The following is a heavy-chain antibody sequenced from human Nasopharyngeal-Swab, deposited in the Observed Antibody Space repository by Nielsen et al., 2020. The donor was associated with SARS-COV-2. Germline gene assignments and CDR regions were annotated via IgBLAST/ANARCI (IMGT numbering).Heavy chain of an antibody. D-gene: IGHD3-10*01. CDR2: VDPSDSYT. J-gene: IGHJ3*02. V-gene: IGHV5-10-1*01. CDR3: ARQYQNYFGSGDYHGAFDI. CDR1: GYSFSNYW. Sequence: GESLKISCEDSGYSFSNYWISWVRQVPGKGLEGMGKVDPSDSYTDYSPSLRGHVTISVDRSISTAYLQWSSLKASDTAMYYCARQYQNYFGSGDYHGAFDIWGQGTMVTVSS.